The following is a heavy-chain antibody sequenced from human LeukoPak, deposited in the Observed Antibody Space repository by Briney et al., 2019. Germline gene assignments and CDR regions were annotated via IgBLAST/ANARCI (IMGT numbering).Heavy chain of an antibody. D-gene: IGHD2-2*01. Sequence: SETLSLTCAVSGGSFSGYYWSWIRQPPGKGLEWIGEINHSGRTNDNTSLKSRVTMSIDTSKYQFSLNLTSVTAADTAVYYCARAGVVAYHLYYFHMDVWGKGTTVTVSS. CDR1: GGSFSGYY. CDR3: ARAGVVAYHLYYFHMDV. CDR2: INHSGRT. J-gene: IGHJ6*03. V-gene: IGHV4-34*01.